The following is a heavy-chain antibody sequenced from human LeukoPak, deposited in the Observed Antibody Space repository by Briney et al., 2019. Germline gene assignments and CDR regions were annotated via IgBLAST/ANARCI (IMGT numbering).Heavy chain of an antibody. CDR2: FGNKANSYAT. CDR3: ARGNLYGGVYYSDY. Sequence: PGGSLRLSCAASGFSLSGYYMDWVRQAPGKGLEWVGRFGNKANSYATEYAASVKGRFTISRDDSRNSLSLQMNSLKTEDAAVYYCARGNLYGGVYYSDYWGQGTLVTVSS. D-gene: IGHD3-22*01. CDR1: GFSLSGYY. V-gene: IGHV3-72*01. J-gene: IGHJ4*02.